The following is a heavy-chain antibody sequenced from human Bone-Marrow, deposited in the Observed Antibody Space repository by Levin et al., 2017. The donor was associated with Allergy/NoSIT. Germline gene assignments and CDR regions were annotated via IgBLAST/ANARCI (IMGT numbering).Heavy chain of an antibody. Sequence: HPSETLSLTCAASGFTFNRYAMTWVRQAPGEGLEWVSGISADGGSTYYADSVKGRFTISRDNSRNTVYLQMNSLRGEDTASYYCSGYFYYHYGMDVWGQGTTVAVSS. CDR2: ISADGGST. V-gene: IGHV3-23*01. CDR3: SGYFYYHYGMDV. J-gene: IGHJ6*02. CDR1: GFTFNRYA. D-gene: IGHD1-26*01.